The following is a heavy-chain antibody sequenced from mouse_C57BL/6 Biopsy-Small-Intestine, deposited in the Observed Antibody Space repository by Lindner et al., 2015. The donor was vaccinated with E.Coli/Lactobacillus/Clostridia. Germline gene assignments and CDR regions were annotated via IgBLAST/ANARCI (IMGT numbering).Heavy chain of an antibody. Sequence: VQLQESGPVLVKPGASVKMSCKASGYTFTDYYMNWVKQSHGKSLEWIGVINPYNGGTSYNQKFKGKATLTVDKSSSTAYMQLSSLTSEDSAVYFCASKGRFAYWGQGTLVTVSA. CDR1: GYTFTDYY. CDR2: INPYNGGT. V-gene: IGHV1-19*01. J-gene: IGHJ3*01. CDR3: ASKGRFAY.